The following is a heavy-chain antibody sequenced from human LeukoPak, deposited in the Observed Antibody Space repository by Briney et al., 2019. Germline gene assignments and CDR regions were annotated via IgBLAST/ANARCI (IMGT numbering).Heavy chain of an antibody. CDR1: SGSISGYY. D-gene: IGHD5-24*01. CDR3: ARVVGDGYSDY. Sequence: SETLSLTCTVSSGSISGYYWSWIRQPPEKGLEWIGYIYYRGSTNYSPSLKSRVTISVDTSKNQFSLKLNSVTAADTAVYYCARVVGDGYSDYWGQGTLVTVSS. V-gene: IGHV4-59*01. J-gene: IGHJ4*02. CDR2: IYYRGST.